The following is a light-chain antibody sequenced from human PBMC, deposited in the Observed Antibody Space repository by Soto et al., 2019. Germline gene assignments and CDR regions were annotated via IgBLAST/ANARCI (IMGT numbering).Light chain of an antibody. J-gene: IGLJ1*01. CDR1: SSDIGAYIY. Sequence: QSALTQPPSASGSPGQSVTISCTGTSSDIGAYIYVSWYQQHPGKAPKLMISEVSRRPSGVPERFSGSKSGNTASLTVPGLQADDEAHYYCSSYAGSNNFVFGTGTKVTVL. CDR3: SSYAGSNNFV. V-gene: IGLV2-8*01. CDR2: EVS.